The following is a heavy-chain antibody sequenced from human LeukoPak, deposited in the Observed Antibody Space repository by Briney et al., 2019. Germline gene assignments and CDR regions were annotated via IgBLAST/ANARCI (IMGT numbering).Heavy chain of an antibody. CDR2: IDYSGTT. CDR3: ARGGDYLFDY. J-gene: IGHJ4*02. V-gene: IGHV4-59*01. Sequence: PSETLSLTCTVSGGSTSSYYWSWIRQPPGKGRECIGYIDYSGTTNYNPSLKSRVTISVDTSKNQFSLKLRSVTAADTAVYYCARGGDYLFDYWGQGTLVTVSS. CDR1: GGSTSSYY. D-gene: IGHD4-17*01.